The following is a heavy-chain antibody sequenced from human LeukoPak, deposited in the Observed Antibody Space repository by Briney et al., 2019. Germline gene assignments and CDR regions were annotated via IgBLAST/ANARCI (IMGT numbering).Heavy chain of an antibody. V-gene: IGHV1-69*13. J-gene: IGHJ4*02. CDR1: GGTFSSYA. D-gene: IGHD3-3*01. CDR2: IIPIFGTA. CDR3: ARVARYDFWSGYLNFDY. Sequence: SVKVSCKASGGTFSSYAISWVRQAPGQGLEWMGGIIPIFGTANYAQKFQGRVTITADESTSTAYMELSSLRSEDTAVYYCARVARYDFWSGYLNFDYWGQGTLVTVSS.